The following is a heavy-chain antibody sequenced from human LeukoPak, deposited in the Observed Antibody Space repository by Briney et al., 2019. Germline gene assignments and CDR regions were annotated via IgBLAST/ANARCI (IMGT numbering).Heavy chain of an antibody. CDR3: AIEMTTVTTSWFDP. V-gene: IGHV1-18*01. CDR1: GYTFTSYG. D-gene: IGHD4-17*01. Sequence: GASVKVSCKASGYTFTSYGISWVRQAPGQGLEWMGWISAYNGNTNYAQKLQGRVTMTTDTSTSTAYMELRSLRSDDTAVYYCAIEMTTVTTSWFDPWGQGTLVTVSS. CDR2: ISAYNGNT. J-gene: IGHJ5*02.